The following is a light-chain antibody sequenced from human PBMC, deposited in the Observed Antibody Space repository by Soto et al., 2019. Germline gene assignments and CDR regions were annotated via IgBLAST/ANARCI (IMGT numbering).Light chain of an antibody. Sequence: DIQMTQSPSSLSASVGDRVTITCRASQSISSYLNWYQQKPGKAPKLLIYAASSLQSGVPSRFSGSGSGTDFNLTISSLQPEDFATYSCQQSYSTRWAFGQGTKVEIK. V-gene: IGKV1-39*01. J-gene: IGKJ1*01. CDR2: AAS. CDR3: QQSYSTRWA. CDR1: QSISSY.